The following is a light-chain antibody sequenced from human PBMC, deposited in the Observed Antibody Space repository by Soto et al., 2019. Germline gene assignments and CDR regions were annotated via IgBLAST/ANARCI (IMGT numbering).Light chain of an antibody. Sequence: ETVLTQSPATLSLSPEETASLSCRASQSVNNYLAWYQQKPGQAPRLLIYDASNRAAGIPARFSGSGSGTDFTLTISSLEPEDFAVYYCQQRSNWPPLTFGGGTKVEIK. J-gene: IGKJ4*01. CDR1: QSVNNY. CDR3: QQRSNWPPLT. V-gene: IGKV3-11*01. CDR2: DAS.